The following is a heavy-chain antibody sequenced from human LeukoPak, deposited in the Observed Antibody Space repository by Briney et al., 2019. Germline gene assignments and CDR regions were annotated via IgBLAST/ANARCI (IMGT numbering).Heavy chain of an antibody. CDR1: GGSISSSSYY. D-gene: IGHD2-8*01. CDR3: ARVMYGEGVRFDP. V-gene: IGHV4-39*07. Sequence: PSGTLSLTCTVSGGSISSSSYYWGWVRQPPGKGLEWIGSTYYSGSTYYNPALRSRVTISVDRSKNHFSLELNSVTAADTAVYYCARVMYGEGVRFDPWGQGTLVTVSS. J-gene: IGHJ5*02. CDR2: TYYSGST.